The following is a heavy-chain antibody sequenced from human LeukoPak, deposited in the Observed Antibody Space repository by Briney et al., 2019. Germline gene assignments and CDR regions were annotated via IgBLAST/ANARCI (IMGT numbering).Heavy chain of an antibody. CDR2: IHYIGST. CDR3: ATSVYSSGWHPFFDY. J-gene: IGHJ4*02. CDR1: GDSISNHNYF. V-gene: IGHV4-39*01. Sequence: SETLSLTCTVSGDSISNHNYFWGWIRQPPGKGLEWIGSIHYIGSTYFNLSLKSRFTVSVDTCKNPFSLKLSSVSAEDTGVYYCATSVYSSGWHPFFDYWGQGAPVIVSS. D-gene: IGHD6-19*01.